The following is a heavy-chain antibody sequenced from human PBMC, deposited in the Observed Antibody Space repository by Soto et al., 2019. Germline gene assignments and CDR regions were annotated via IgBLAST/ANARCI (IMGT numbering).Heavy chain of an antibody. D-gene: IGHD3-22*01. CDR2: IYYSGST. V-gene: IGHV4-39*01. J-gene: IGHJ4*02. Sequence: QLQLQESGPGLVKPSETLSLTCTVSGGSISNTNYYWGWIRQPPGKGLEWIGSIYYSGSTHYSPSLKSRVTISVDTSTNQFSMKLNSVTAADTAVYYCARNETSGYFDYWGQGTLVTVSS. CDR1: GGSISNTNYY. CDR3: ARNETSGYFDY.